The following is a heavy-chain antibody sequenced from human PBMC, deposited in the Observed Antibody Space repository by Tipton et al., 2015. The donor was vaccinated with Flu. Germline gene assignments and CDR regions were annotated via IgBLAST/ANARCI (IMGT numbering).Heavy chain of an antibody. CDR3: ARGVYGGTWAYLDL. Sequence: TLSLTCTVSGDPLSSGDYYWTWVRQHPGKGLEWIGHIYYSGSTYYNPSLKTRLAISVDTSKNQISLNLSSVTAADTAVYYCARGVYGGTWAYLDLWGQGTLVTVSS. V-gene: IGHV4-31*03. CDR1: GDPLSSGDYY. J-gene: IGHJ4*02. CDR2: IYYSGST. D-gene: IGHD4-23*01.